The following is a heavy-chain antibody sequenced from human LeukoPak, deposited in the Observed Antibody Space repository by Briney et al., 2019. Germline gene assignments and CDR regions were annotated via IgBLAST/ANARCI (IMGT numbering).Heavy chain of an antibody. CDR3: ARDGPSDAFDI. V-gene: IGHV4-59*12. D-gene: IGHD3/OR15-3a*01. CDR1: GGSISSYY. Sequence: PSETLSLTCTVSGGSISSYYWSWIRQPPGKGLEWIGYIYYSGSTNYNPSLKSRVTISVDTSKNQFSLKLSSVTAADTAVYYCARDGPSDAFDIWGQGTMVTVSS. CDR2: IYYSGST. J-gene: IGHJ3*02.